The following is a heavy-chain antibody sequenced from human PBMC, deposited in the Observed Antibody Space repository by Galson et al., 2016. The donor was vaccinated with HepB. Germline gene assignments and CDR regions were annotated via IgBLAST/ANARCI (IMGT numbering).Heavy chain of an antibody. CDR3: ARSLGTAIFDY. CDR2: IYWDDDK. Sequence: PALVKPTQTLTLTCTFSVFSLTNGGVGVGWIRQPPGKALEWLALIYWDDDKRYSPSPKNRLTITKDTPKNQVVLVMANMDPVDTGTYYCARSLGTAIFDYWGQGSLVLVSS. V-gene: IGHV2-5*02. J-gene: IGHJ4*02. D-gene: IGHD1-7*01. CDR1: VFSLTNGGVG.